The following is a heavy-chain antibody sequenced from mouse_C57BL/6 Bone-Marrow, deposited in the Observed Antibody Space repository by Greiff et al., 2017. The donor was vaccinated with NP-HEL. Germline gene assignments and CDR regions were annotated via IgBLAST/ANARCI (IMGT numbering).Heavy chain of an antibody. J-gene: IGHJ1*03. Sequence: VQLQQSGPGLVKPSQSLSLTCSVTGYSITSGYYWNWIRQFPGNKLEWMGYISYDGSNNYNPSLKNRISITRDTSKNQFFLKLNSVTTEDTATYYCARSFITTVVAHWYFDVWGTGTTVTVSS. CDR2: ISYDGSN. D-gene: IGHD1-1*01. V-gene: IGHV3-6*01. CDR1: GYSITSGYY. CDR3: ARSFITTVVAHWYFDV.